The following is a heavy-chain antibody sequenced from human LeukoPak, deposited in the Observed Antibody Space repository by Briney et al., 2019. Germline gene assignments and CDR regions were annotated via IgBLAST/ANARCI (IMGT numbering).Heavy chain of an antibody. D-gene: IGHD3-3*01. CDR3: ARAYEAGSLDY. J-gene: IGHJ4*02. CDR1: GGPISSYY. CDR2: IYYSGST. Sequence: PSETLSLTCTVSGGPISSYYWSWIRQPPGKGLEWIGYIYYSGSTNLNPSLKSRVPIQVSRSKDQFSLKLTSVTAADTAVYYCARAYEAGSLDYWGQGTLVTVSS. V-gene: IGHV4-59*01.